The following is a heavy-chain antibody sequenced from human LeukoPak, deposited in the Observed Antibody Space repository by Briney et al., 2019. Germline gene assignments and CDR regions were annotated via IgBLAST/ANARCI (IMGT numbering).Heavy chain of an antibody. CDR3: ARVTGSYYPFDY. V-gene: IGHV3-53*01. CDR2: IYSGGST. Sequence: LPGGSLRLSCAASGFTVSSNYMSWVRQAPGKGLEWVSIIYSGGSTCYADSVKGRFTISRDNSKNTLYLQMNSLRAEDTAVYYCARVTGSYYPFDYWGQGTLVTVSS. CDR1: GFTVSSNY. D-gene: IGHD3-10*01. J-gene: IGHJ4*02.